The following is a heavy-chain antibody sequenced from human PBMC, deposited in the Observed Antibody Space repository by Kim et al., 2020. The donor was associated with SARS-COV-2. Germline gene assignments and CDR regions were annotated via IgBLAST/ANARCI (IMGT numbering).Heavy chain of an antibody. CDR1: GFTFSSYA. V-gene: IGHV3-30*04. D-gene: IGHD5-18*01. CDR2: ISYDGSNK. J-gene: IGHJ3*02. Sequence: GGSLRLSCAASGFTFSSYAMHWVRQAPGKGLEWVAVISYDGSNKYYADSVKGRFTISRDNSKNTLYLQMNSLRAEDTAVYYCARDQGRGYSYGYGAFDIWGQGTMVTVSS. CDR3: ARDQGRGYSYGYGAFDI.